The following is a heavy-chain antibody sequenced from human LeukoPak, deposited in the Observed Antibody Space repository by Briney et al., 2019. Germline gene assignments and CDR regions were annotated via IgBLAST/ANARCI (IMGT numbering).Heavy chain of an antibody. Sequence: GGSLRLSCAASGFTFSSSWMSWVRQAPGKGLEWVSVITGSGGNTYYADSVKGRFTISKDNSKNTVYLQMSSLRVDDTAVYYCAKAASSSWPSYYYGMDVWGQGTTVTVSS. CDR3: AKAASSSWPSYYYGMDV. CDR2: ITGSGGNT. J-gene: IGHJ6*02. V-gene: IGHV3-23*01. D-gene: IGHD6-13*01. CDR1: GFTFSSSW.